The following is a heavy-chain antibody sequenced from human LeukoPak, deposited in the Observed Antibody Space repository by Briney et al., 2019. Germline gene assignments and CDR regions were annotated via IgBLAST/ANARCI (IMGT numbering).Heavy chain of an antibody. Sequence: PSETLSLTCTVSGGSISSYYWSWIRQPPGKGLEWIGYIYYSGSTNYNPYLKSRVTISVDTSKNQFSLKLSSVTAADTAVYYCAREDYYDSSGYYQYWGQGTLVTVSS. CDR2: IYYSGST. D-gene: IGHD3-22*01. J-gene: IGHJ4*02. CDR3: AREDYYDSSGYYQY. V-gene: IGHV4-59*01. CDR1: GGSISSYY.